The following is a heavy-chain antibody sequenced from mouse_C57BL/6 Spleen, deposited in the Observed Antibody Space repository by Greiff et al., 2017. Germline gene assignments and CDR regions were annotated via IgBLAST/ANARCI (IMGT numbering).Heavy chain of an antibody. CDR2: ISSGSSTI. CDR1: GFTFSDYG. Sequence: EVKLVESGGGLVKPGGSLKLSCAASGFTFSDYGMHWVRQAPEKGLEWVAYISSGSSTIYYADTVKGRFTISRDNAKNTLFLQMTSVRSEDTAMYYCAKDPAWFAYWGQGTLVTVSA. V-gene: IGHV5-17*01. CDR3: AKDPAWFAY. J-gene: IGHJ3*01.